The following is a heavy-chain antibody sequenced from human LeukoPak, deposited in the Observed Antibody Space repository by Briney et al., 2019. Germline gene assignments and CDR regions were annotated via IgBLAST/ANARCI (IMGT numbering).Heavy chain of an antibody. V-gene: IGHV4-34*01. Sequence: NPSETLSLTCAVYGGSFSGYYWSWIRQPPGKGLEWIGEINLSGSTKYNPALKSRVTISVDTSKNQFSLKLSSVTAADTAVYYCARAYDSSGYCFDAWGQGTLVTDSS. CDR3: ARAYDSSGYCFDA. J-gene: IGHJ4*02. CDR1: GGSFSGYY. CDR2: INLSGST. D-gene: IGHD3-22*01.